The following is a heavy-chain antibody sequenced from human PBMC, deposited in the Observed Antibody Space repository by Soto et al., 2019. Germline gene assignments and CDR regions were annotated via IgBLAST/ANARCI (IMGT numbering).Heavy chain of an antibody. J-gene: IGHJ4*02. CDR2: INAGNGKT. V-gene: IGHV1-3*01. CDR3: TRDYYDSSGYYPKFDY. CDR1: GYTFTNYA. D-gene: IGHD3-22*01. Sequence: VASVKVSCKASGYTFTNYAIHWVRQAPGQRLEWMGWINAGNGKTKYSQNFQGRVTITKDTSASTVYMELSSLRSEDTAVYFCTRDYYDSSGYYPKFDYWGQGTLVTVSS.